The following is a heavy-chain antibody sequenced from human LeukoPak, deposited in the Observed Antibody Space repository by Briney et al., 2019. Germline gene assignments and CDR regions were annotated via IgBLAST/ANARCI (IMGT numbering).Heavy chain of an antibody. J-gene: IGHJ4*02. V-gene: IGHV4-34*01. CDR2: INHSGST. CDR1: GGSFSGYY. CDR3: ARGSSFDY. D-gene: IGHD6-13*01. Sequence: SSETLSLTCAVYGGSFSGYYWSWLRQPPGKGLEWIGEINHSGSTNYNPSLKTRVTISVDTTKNQFPQKLVPGTDADTGAYYCARGSSFDYWGQGTLVTVSS.